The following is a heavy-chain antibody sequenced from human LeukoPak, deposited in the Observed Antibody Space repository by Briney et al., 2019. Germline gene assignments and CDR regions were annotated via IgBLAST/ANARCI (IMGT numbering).Heavy chain of an antibody. Sequence: ASVKVSCKASGYTFTSYGISWVRQAPGQWLEWMGWISIYNGNTDYAQKLRGRVTMTTDTSTSTAYLELRGLRSDDTAVYYCARITYDFWSGYYMPDDPWGQGTLVTVSS. J-gene: IGHJ5*02. CDR3: ARITYDFWSGYYMPDDP. CDR1: GYTFTSYG. V-gene: IGHV1-18*01. D-gene: IGHD3-3*01. CDR2: ISIYNGNT.